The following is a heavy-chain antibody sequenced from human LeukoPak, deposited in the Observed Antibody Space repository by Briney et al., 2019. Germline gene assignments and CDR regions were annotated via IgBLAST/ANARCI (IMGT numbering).Heavy chain of an antibody. Sequence: ASVKVSCKASGYTFTSYAMHWVRQAPGQRLEWMGWINAGNGNTKYSQKFQGRVTITRDTSASTAYMELSSLRSEDTAVYYCARDPKYTSSWYGGGNWFDYWGQGTLVTVSS. J-gene: IGHJ5*01. V-gene: IGHV1-3*01. CDR1: GYTFTSYA. CDR3: ARDPKYTSSWYGGGNWFDY. CDR2: INAGNGNT. D-gene: IGHD6-13*01.